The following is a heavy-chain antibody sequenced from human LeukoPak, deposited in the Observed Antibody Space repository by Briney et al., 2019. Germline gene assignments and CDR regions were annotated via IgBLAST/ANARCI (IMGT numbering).Heavy chain of an antibody. D-gene: IGHD3-10*01. V-gene: IGHV4-59*01. CDR3: ARVGSYYRDFDY. CDR1: GGSISSYY. J-gene: IGHJ4*02. CDR2: IYYSGST. Sequence: SETLSLTCTVSGGSISSYYWSWIRQPPGKGLEWIGYIYYSGSTNYNPSLKGRVTISVDTSKNQFSLKLSSVTAADTAVYYCARVGSYYRDFDYWGQGTLVTVSS.